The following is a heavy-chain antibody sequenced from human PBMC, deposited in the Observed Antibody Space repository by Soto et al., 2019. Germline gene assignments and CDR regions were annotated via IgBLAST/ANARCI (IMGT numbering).Heavy chain of an antibody. D-gene: IGHD2-15*01. Sequence: QITLKESGPTLVKPTQTLTLTCTFSGFSLSTSGVGVGWIRQPPGKALEWLALIYWDDDKRYSPSLKSRLTITKDTSKHQVVLTRTNMDPVDTATYYCAHGPRVVVVAATPDWFDPWGQGTLVTVSS. J-gene: IGHJ5*02. CDR3: AHGPRVVVVAATPDWFDP. CDR1: GFSLSTSGVG. CDR2: IYWDDDK. V-gene: IGHV2-5*02.